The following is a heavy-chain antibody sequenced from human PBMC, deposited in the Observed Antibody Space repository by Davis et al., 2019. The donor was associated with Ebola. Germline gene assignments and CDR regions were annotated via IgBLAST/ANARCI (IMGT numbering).Heavy chain of an antibody. Sequence: SCAPPVFTFSASAMFWVRQASGKGLEWVGRFRSKANSYAIPYAASVKGRFTIARDDSKNTAYLQMNILKTENTAVYYCTLTVTTIDYWGKGTLVTVSS. D-gene: IGHD4-17*01. J-gene: IGHJ4*02. CDR3: TLTVTTIDY. CDR1: VFTFSASA. V-gene: IGHV3-73*01. CDR2: FRSKANSYAI.